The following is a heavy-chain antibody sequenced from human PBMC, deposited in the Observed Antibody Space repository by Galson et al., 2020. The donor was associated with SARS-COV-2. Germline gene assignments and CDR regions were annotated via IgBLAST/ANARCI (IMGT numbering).Heavy chain of an antibody. CDR3: ARIPINYYESSGYLGGFDY. J-gene: IGHJ4*02. V-gene: IGHV2-70*11. D-gene: IGHD3-22*01. Sequence: SGPTLVKPTQTLTLTCTFSGFSLSTSGMCVSWIRQPPGKALEWLARIDWDDDKYYSTSLKTRLTISKDTSKNQVVLTMTNMDPVDTATYYCARIPINYYESSGYLGGFDYWGQGTLVTVSS. CDR2: IDWDDDK. CDR1: GFSLSTSGMC.